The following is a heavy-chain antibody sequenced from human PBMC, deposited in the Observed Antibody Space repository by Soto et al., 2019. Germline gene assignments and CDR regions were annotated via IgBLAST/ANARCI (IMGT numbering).Heavy chain of an antibody. J-gene: IGHJ4*02. CDR2: IYHSGST. CDR1: GGSLSSSNW. CDR3: PRVDFWCGEPLDY. Sequence: SETLSLTCAVSGGSLSSSNWWSSVRQPPGKGLEWIGEIYHSGSTNYKPSLKSRVTISVDKAKNQFSLKLSSVTAADTAVYYCPRVDFWCGEPLDYWGQGTLVTVSS. V-gene: IGHV4-4*02. D-gene: IGHD3-3*01.